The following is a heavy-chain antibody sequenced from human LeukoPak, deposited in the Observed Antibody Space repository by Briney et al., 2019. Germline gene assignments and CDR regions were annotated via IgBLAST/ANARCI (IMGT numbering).Heavy chain of an antibody. CDR3: ARGGYQLPLGFGY. J-gene: IGHJ4*02. Sequence: GGSLRLSCAASGFIFSNYAMHWVRQAPGKGLEWVTFIRYDGSNKYYAESVKGRFTISRDNAKNSLYLQMNSLRAEDTAVYYCARGGYQLPLGFGYWGQGTLVTVSS. CDR2: IRYDGSNK. D-gene: IGHD2-2*01. V-gene: IGHV3-30*02. CDR1: GFIFSNYA.